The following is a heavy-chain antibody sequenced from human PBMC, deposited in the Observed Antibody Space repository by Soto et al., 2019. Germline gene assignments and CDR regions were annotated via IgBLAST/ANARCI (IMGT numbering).Heavy chain of an antibody. J-gene: IGHJ4*02. V-gene: IGHV4-39*01. CDR1: GGSISSSSYY. CDR2: IYYSGST. Sequence: QLQLQESGPGLVKPSETLSLTCTVSGGSISSSSYYWGWIRQPPGKGLEWIGSIYYSGSTYYNPSLRGRVTISVDTSKNQFSLKLSSVTAADTAVYYCARLLASQYYFDYWGQGTLVTVSS. CDR3: ARLLASQYYFDY. D-gene: IGHD6-6*01.